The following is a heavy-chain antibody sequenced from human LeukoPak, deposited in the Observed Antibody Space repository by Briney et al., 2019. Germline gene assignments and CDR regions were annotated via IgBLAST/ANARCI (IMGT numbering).Heavy chain of an antibody. V-gene: IGHV1-69*13. Sequence: GASVKVSCKASGGTFSSYAISWVRQAPGQGLEWMGGIIPIFGTANYAQKFQGRVTITADESTSTAYMELSSLRSEDTAVYYCARESDGIAAAGNAYWGQGTLVTVSS. CDR2: IIPIFGTA. CDR1: GGTFSSYA. J-gene: IGHJ4*02. CDR3: ARESDGIAAAGNAY. D-gene: IGHD6-13*01.